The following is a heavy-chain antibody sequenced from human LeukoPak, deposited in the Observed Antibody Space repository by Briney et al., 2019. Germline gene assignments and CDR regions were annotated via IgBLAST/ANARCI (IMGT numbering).Heavy chain of an antibody. CDR3: ARCEAAAESPIDY. CDR1: GGFISSSSYY. CDR2: IYYSGST. V-gene: IGHV4-39*01. Sequence: PSETLSLTCTVSGGFISSSSYYWGWIRQPPGKGLEWIGSIYYSGSTYYNPSLKSRVTISVDTSKNQFSLKLSSVTAADTAVYYCARCEAAAESPIDYWGQGTLVTVSS. J-gene: IGHJ4*02. D-gene: IGHD6-13*01.